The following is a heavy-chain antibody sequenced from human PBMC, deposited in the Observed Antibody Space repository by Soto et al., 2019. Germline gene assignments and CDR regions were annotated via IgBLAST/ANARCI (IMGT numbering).Heavy chain of an antibody. CDR1: GFTFTSSS. J-gene: IGHJ4*02. D-gene: IGHD3-3*01. V-gene: IGHV1-58*02. CDR2: IVVGSGNT. CDR3: AADPNPYYDFWSGXYGVCYY. Sequence: SVKVSCKASGFTFTSSSMQWVRQARGQRLEWIGWIVVGSGNTNYAQKFQERVTITRDMSTSTAYMELSSLRSEDTAVYYCAADPNPYYDFWSGXYGVCYYWGQGTLVTVFS.